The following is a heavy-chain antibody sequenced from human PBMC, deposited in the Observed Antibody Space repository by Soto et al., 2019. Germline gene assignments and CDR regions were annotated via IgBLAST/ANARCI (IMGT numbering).Heavy chain of an antibody. CDR1: GFTFSSYS. CDR3: ARDLEMATILLFDY. J-gene: IGHJ4*02. D-gene: IGHD5-12*01. V-gene: IGHV3-21*01. Sequence: EVQLVESGGGLVKPGGSLRLSCAASGFTFSSYSMNWVRQAPGKGLEWVSSISSSSSYIYYADSVKGRFTISRDNAKNSLYLQMNSLRAEDTAVYYCARDLEMATILLFDYWGQGTLVTVSS. CDR2: ISSSSSYI.